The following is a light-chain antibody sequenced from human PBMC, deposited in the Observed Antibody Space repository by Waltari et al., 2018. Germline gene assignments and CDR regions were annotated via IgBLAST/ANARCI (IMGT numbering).Light chain of an antibody. J-gene: IGKJ1*01. Sequence: DIQLTQSPSFLSASVADRVTITCRASQAISNHLAWYQQKPGKAPKLLIYFASTLYSGVPSRFSGSGSGTEFTLTISSLQPEDFATYYCEQLNSYPRTFGQGTKVEIK. CDR3: EQLNSYPRT. CDR2: FAS. CDR1: QAISNH. V-gene: IGKV1-9*01.